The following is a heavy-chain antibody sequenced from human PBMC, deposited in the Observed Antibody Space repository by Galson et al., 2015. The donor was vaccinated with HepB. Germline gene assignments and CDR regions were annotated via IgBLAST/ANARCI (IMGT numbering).Heavy chain of an antibody. J-gene: IGHJ4*02. D-gene: IGHD3-22*01. Sequence: SLRLSCAASGFTFSDYYLDWVRQAPGKGLEWVGRSRNNANSHTTEYAASVKGRFTTSRDESQNSVHLQMNSLKIEDTAVYYCIRVVVGSLTSDHYVAYWGQGIPVTASA. CDR3: IRVVVGSLTSDHYVAY. CDR2: SRNNANSHTT. V-gene: IGHV3-72*01. CDR1: GFTFSDYY.